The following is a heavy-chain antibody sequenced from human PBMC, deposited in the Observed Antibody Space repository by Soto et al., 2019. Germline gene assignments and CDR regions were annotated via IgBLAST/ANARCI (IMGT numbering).Heavy chain of an antibody. CDR2: ISAYNGNT. V-gene: IGHV1-18*01. CDR3: ARGGTSIDY. Sequence: QVHLVQSGAEVKKPGASVKVSCTASVYTFTNFGISWVRQAPGQGLEWMGWISAYNGNTNSAQKFQGRVTMTTDASTSAAYMELRILRSDDTAVYYCARGGTSIDYWGQGTLVPVSS. D-gene: IGHD3-16*01. J-gene: IGHJ4*02. CDR1: VYTFTNFG.